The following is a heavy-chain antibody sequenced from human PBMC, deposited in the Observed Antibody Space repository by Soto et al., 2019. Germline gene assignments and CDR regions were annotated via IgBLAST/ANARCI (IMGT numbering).Heavy chain of an antibody. CDR1: GFTFSSYA. Sequence: GGSLRLSCAASGFTFSSYAMSWVRQAPGKGLEWVSAISGSGGSTYDADSVKGRFTISRDNSKNTLYLQMNSLRAEDTAVYYCAKADGGATGEDAFDIWGQGTMVTVSS. D-gene: IGHD1-26*01. J-gene: IGHJ3*02. CDR3: AKADGGATGEDAFDI. CDR2: ISGSGGST. V-gene: IGHV3-23*01.